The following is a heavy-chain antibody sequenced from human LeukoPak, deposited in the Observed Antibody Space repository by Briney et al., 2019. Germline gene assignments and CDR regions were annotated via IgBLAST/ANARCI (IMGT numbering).Heavy chain of an antibody. CDR3: ASNSRTYYYTNG. V-gene: IGHV4-4*07. CDR2: VYTNGAT. J-gene: IGHJ6*03. CDR1: GDSISSYY. Sequence: PSETLSLTCTVSGDSISSYYWSWIRQPAGRGLEWIGRVYTNGATNYNPSLESRVTMSVDTSKNQISLKLSSVTAAVSTVVYCASNSRTYYYTNGCSKGTTVTVSS. D-gene: IGHD1-1*01.